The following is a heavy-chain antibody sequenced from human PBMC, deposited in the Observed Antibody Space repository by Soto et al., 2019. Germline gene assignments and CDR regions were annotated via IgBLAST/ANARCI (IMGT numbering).Heavy chain of an antibody. V-gene: IGHV3-23*01. J-gene: IGHJ4*02. Sequence: EVQLLESGGGLVQPGGSLSLSCAASGFTFSNYAMSWVRQAPGKGLEWVAGISGSGDSTYYADSVMGRFTISRDNSKNTLYLQMNSLRAEDTAIYYCAKKVYFNMVRGIEYYFDYWGQGTLVTVSS. CDR1: GFTFSNYA. CDR2: ISGSGDST. CDR3: AKKVYFNMVRGIEYYFDY. D-gene: IGHD3-10*01.